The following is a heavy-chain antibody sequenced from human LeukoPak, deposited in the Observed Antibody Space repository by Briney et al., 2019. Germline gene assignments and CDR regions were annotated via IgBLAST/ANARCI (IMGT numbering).Heavy chain of an antibody. V-gene: IGHV1-69*13. J-gene: IGHJ6*03. CDR3: AREAFDLGYYMDV. CDR2: IIPIFGTA. Sequence: SVKVSCKASGYTFTSYYMYWVRQAPGQGLEWMGGIIPIFGTANYAQKFQGRVTITADESTSTAYMELSSLRSEDTAVYYCAREAFDLGYYMDVWGKGTTVTISS. CDR1: GYTFTSYY. D-gene: IGHD3-16*01.